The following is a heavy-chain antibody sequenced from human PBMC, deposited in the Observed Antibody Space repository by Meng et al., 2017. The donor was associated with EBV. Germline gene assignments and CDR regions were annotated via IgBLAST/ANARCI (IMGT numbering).Heavy chain of an antibody. CDR2: ISAYNGNT. V-gene: IGHV1-18*01. D-gene: IGHD2-21*02. Sequence: GQLVLSWADVKKPGASVKCSGKASGYTFTSYGSSCVRQAPGQGLEWMGWISAYNGNTNYAQKLQGRVTMTTDTSTSTAYMELRSLRSDNTAVYYCACRGDRTDYWGQGTLVTVSS. CDR1: GYTFTSYG. J-gene: IGHJ4*02. CDR3: ACRGDRTDY.